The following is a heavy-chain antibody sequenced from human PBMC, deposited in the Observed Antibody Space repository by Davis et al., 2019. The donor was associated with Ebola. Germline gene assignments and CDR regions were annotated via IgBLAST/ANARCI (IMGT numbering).Heavy chain of an antibody. CDR2: LSNDGCKG. V-gene: IGHV3-30*04. J-gene: IGHJ5*02. Sequence: GESLKISCAASGFTFSNFAMHWVRHAPGKGLEWVARLSNDGCKGSSADSVKGRFTVSRDNSKNTVSLQMNSLRTEDTAVYYCARDRGGVVVMVPANYFGPWGQGSQVTVSS. D-gene: IGHD2-15*01. CDR1: GFTFSNFA. CDR3: ARDRGGVVVMVPANYFGP.